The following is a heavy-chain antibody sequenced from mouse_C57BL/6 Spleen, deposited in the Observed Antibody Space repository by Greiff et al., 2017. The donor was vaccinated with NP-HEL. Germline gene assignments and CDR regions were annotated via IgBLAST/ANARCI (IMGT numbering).Heavy chain of an antibody. CDR1: GYYITSGYY. Sequence: EVKVQESGPGLVKPSQSLSFTCSVTGYYITSGYYWNWIRQRPGNKLEWRCYISYDGSNNYNPTLQNRITITRDTSKNQFFLKLSCVTTEDTAKYYCARGGDYGEGFAYWGQGTLVTVSA. CDR2: ISYDGSN. CDR3: ARGGDYGEGFAY. V-gene: IGHV3-6*01. D-gene: IGHD2-4*01. J-gene: IGHJ3*01.